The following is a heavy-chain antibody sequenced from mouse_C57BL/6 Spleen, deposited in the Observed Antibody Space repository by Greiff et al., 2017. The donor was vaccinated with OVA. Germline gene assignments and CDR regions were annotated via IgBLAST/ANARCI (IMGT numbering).Heavy chain of an antibody. CDR1: GYTFTSYG. V-gene: IGHV1-81*01. CDR2: IYPRSGNT. J-gene: IGHJ3*01. CDR3: AREGYDGYYPAY. D-gene: IGHD2-3*01. Sequence: VQLQQSGAELARPGASVKLSCKASGYTFTSYGISWVKQRTGQGLEWIGEIYPRSGNTYYNEKFKGKATLTADKSSSTAYMELRSLTSEDSAVYFCAREGYDGYYPAYWGQGTLVTVSA.